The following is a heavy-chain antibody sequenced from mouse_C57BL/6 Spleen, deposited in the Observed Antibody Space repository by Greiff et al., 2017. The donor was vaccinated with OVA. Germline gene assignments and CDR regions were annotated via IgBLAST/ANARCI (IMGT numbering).Heavy chain of an antibody. V-gene: IGHV1-82*01. D-gene: IGHD1-1*01. Sequence: QVQLQQSGPELVKPGASVKISCKASGYAFSSSWMNWVKQRPGTGLEWIGRIYPGDGDTNYNGKFKGKATLTADKSSSTAYMQLSSLTSEDSAVYFCAREDYYGYWGQGTTLTVSS. J-gene: IGHJ2*01. CDR1: GYAFSSSW. CDR2: IYPGDGDT. CDR3: AREDYYGY.